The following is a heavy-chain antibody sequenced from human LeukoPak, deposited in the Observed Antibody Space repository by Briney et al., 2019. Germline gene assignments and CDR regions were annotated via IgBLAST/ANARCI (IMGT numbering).Heavy chain of an antibody. CDR1: GFTVSSNY. Sequence: GGSLRLSCAASGFTVSSNYMSWVRQAPGKGLEWVANIKQDGSEKYYVDSVKGRFTISRDNAKNSLYLQMNSLRAEDTAVYYCARGFSSSWEYFDYWGQGTLVTVSS. V-gene: IGHV3-7*01. CDR2: IKQDGSEK. D-gene: IGHD6-13*01. CDR3: ARGFSSSWEYFDY. J-gene: IGHJ4*02.